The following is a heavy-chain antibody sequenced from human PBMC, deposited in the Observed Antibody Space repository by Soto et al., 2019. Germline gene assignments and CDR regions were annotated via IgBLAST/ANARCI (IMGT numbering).Heavy chain of an antibody. J-gene: IGHJ3*02. V-gene: IGHV1-18*04. D-gene: IGHD3-16*02. Sequence: ASVKVSCKASGYTFTSYGISWVRQAPGQGLEWMGWISAYNGNTNYAQKLQGRVTMTTDTSTSTAYMELRSLRSDDTAVYYCARDRPYDYVWGSYRPLNAFDIWGQGTMVTVSS. CDR3: ARDRPYDYVWGSYRPLNAFDI. CDR2: ISAYNGNT. CDR1: GYTFTSYG.